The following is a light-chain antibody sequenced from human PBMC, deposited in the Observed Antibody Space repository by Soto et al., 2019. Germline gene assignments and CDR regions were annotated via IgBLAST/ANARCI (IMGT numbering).Light chain of an antibody. CDR1: QSVSSY. Sequence: EIVLTQSPATLSLSPGERATLSCRASQSVSSYLAWYQQKPGQAPRLLIYDASNGATGIPARFSGSGSGTDFTLTISILEPEDFALYYCQQRSNLITFGQWTRLEIK. CDR3: QQRSNLIT. J-gene: IGKJ5*01. CDR2: DAS. V-gene: IGKV3-11*01.